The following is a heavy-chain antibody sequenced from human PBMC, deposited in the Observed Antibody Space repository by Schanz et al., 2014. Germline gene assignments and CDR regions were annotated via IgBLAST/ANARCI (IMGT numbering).Heavy chain of an antibody. CDR2: INSDDTTK. Sequence: VQLVESGGGFVQSGGSLRLSCAASGFTFSSYWMHWVRQAPGKGLVWVSRINSDDTTKTYADSVKGRFTISRDNSKTTLYLQMNSLRAEDTAVYYCAKERIAAAWTFDYWGQGTLVTVSS. J-gene: IGHJ4*02. CDR3: AKERIAAAWTFDY. CDR1: GFTFSSYW. V-gene: IGHV3-74*03. D-gene: IGHD6-13*01.